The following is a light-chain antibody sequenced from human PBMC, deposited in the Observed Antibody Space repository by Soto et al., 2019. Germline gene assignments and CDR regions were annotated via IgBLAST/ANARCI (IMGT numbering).Light chain of an antibody. CDR3: QQSYSTPIT. V-gene: IGKV1-5*03. CDR1: QTISSW. Sequence: DIQMTQSPSTLSGSVGDRVTITCRASQTISSWLAWYQQKPGKAPKLLIYKASTLKSGVPSRFSGSGSGTEFTRTISSLQPDDFATYYCQQSYSTPITFGQGTRLEIK. J-gene: IGKJ5*01. CDR2: KAS.